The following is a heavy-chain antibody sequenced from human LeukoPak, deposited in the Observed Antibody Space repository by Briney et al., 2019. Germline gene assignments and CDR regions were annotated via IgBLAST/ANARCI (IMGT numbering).Heavy chain of an antibody. CDR1: GFTFSNYW. Sequence: GGSLRLSCAASGFTFSNYWMTWVRQAPGKGLEWVGNIKKDGSEKYYVESLKGRFTISRDNVKNSLYLQMNSLRAEDTAVYYCARDLQDGVLTGYWGQGTLVIVS. D-gene: IGHD4-17*01. CDR2: IKKDGSEK. V-gene: IGHV3-7*01. J-gene: IGHJ4*02. CDR3: ARDLQDGVLTGY.